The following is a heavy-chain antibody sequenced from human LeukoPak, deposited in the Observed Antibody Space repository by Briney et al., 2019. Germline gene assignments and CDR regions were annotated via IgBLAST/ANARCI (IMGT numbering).Heavy chain of an antibody. Sequence: PGGSLRLSCAASGFTLSNSWMTGVRQVPGRGLEWVATINGEGSDKYYLDSVKGRFIISRDNAKHSLHLQMRSLRVEDTAIYYCMDLGHSDWGQGTLVTVSS. V-gene: IGHV3-7*01. D-gene: IGHD5-12*01. CDR3: MDLGHSD. CDR1: GFTLSNSW. J-gene: IGHJ4*02. CDR2: INGEGSDK.